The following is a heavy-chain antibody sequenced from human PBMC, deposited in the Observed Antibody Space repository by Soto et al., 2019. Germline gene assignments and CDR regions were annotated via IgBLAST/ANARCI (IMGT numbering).Heavy chain of an antibody. CDR3: ARGGYCSGGSCYLLYFDY. D-gene: IGHD2-15*01. CDR2: IKQDGSEK. Sequence: EVQLVESGGGLVQPGGSLRLSCAASGFTFSSYWMSWVRQAPGKGLEWVANIKQDGSEKYYVDSVKGRFTISRDNANSSLYLQMNSLRAEDTAVYYCARGGYCSGGSCYLLYFDYWGQGTLVTVSS. CDR1: GFTFSSYW. J-gene: IGHJ4*02. V-gene: IGHV3-7*01.